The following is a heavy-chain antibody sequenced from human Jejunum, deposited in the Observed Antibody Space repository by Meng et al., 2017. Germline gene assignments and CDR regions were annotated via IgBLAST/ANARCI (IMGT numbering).Heavy chain of an antibody. J-gene: IGHJ4*02. D-gene: IGHD4/OR15-4a*01. CDR1: GESFTNYY. Sequence: QVQLQQWGAGLLKPSETPSRTCAVYGESFTNYYWNWIRQPPGKGLEWIGEVTHSEGTNYNPSLKSRVTISVDMSKNQFSLKLSSVTAADTAVYYCARGQDRAKTGYWGQGTLVTVYS. CDR2: VTHSEGT. V-gene: IGHV4-34*01. CDR3: ARGQDRAKTGY.